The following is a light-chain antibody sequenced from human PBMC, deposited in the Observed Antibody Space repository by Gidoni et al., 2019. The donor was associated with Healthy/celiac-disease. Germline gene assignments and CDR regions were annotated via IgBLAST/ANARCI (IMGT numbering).Light chain of an antibody. CDR3: QKYNSAPVT. CDR1: QGISNY. V-gene: IGKV1-27*01. J-gene: IGKJ1*01. Sequence: PSPLSASVGERVTITCRASQGISNYLAWYQQKPGKVPKLLIYDASTLQTGVPSRFSGSGSGTDFTLTISSLQPEDVATYYCQKYNSAPVTFXQXTKVEIK. CDR2: DAS.